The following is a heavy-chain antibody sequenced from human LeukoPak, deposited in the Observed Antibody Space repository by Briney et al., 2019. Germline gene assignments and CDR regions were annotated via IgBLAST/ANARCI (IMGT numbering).Heavy chain of an antibody. V-gene: IGHV3-21*01. CDR3: ARTSGGDDILTVDY. Sequence: GGSLRLSCAASGFTFSSYSMNWVRQAPGKGLEWVSSISSSSSYIYYADSVKGRFTISRDNAKNSLYLQMNSLRAEDTAVYYCARTSGGDDILTVDYWGQGTLVTVSS. CDR1: GFTFSSYS. CDR2: ISSSSSYI. J-gene: IGHJ4*02. D-gene: IGHD3-9*01.